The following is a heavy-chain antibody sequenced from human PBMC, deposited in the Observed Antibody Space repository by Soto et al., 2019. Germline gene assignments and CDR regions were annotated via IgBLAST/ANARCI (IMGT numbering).Heavy chain of an antibody. CDR3: ARDSTQRAPTVAKVTTFDY. D-gene: IGHD4-17*01. V-gene: IGHV1-69*05. J-gene: IGHJ4*02. Sequence: QVQLVQSGAEVKKPGSSVKVSCKASGGTFSSYAISWVRQAPGQGLEWMGGIIPIFGTANYAQKFQGRATITRDESTSTAYMGRGSLRSEDTAVYYCARDSTQRAPTVAKVTTFDYWGQGTLVTVSS. CDR2: IIPIFGTA. CDR1: GGTFSSYA.